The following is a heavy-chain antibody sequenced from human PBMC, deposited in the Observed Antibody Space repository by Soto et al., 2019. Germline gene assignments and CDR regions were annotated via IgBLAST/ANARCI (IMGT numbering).Heavy chain of an antibody. J-gene: IGHJ1*01. CDR1: GYTFTSYG. D-gene: IGHD6-19*01. CDR3: ARVNSSGWYRAEYFQH. V-gene: IGHV1-18*04. Sequence: ASVKVSCKASGYTFTSYGISWVRQAPGQGLEWMRWISAYNGNTNYAQKLQGRVTMTTDTSTSTAYMELRSLRSDDTAVYYCARVNSSGWYRAEYFQHWGQGTLVTVSS. CDR2: ISAYNGNT.